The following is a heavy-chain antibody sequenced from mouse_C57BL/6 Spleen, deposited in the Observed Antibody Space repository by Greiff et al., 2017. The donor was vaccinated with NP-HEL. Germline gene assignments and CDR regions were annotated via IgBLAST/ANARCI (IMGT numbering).Heavy chain of an antibody. V-gene: IGHV3-1*01. J-gene: IGHJ3*01. Sequence: EVHLVESGPGMVKPSQSLSLTCTVTGYSITSGYDWHWIRHFPGNKLEWMGYISYSGSTNYNPSLKSRISITHDTSKNHFFLKLNSVTTEDTATYYCARSNYDVFAYWGQGTLVTVSA. CDR2: ISYSGST. D-gene: IGHD2-4*01. CDR1: GYSITSGYD. CDR3: ARSNYDVFAY.